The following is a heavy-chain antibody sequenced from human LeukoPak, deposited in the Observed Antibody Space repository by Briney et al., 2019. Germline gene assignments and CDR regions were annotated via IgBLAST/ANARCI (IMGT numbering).Heavy chain of an antibody. D-gene: IGHD5-24*01. Sequence: GGSLRLSCAASGFTFSDYYMSWIRQAPGKGLDWVSYINSSGSTIYYADSVKGRFTISRDNAKNSLYLQMNSLRAEDTAVYYCARDGEMATIIPYNWFDPWGQGTLVTVSS. J-gene: IGHJ5*02. CDR1: GFTFSDYY. CDR3: ARDGEMATIIPYNWFDP. CDR2: INSSGSTI. V-gene: IGHV3-11*01.